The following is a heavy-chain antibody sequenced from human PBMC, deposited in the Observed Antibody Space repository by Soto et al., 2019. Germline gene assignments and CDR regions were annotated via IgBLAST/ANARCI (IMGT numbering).Heavy chain of an antibody. V-gene: IGHV3-23*01. CDR3: AAATGPIRE. CDR2: ISGSGGSA. Sequence: VGSLRLSCAASGFTFSSYAMSWVRQAPGKGLEWVSAISGSGGSAYYADSVKGRFTISRDNSKNTLYLQMNSLRAEDTAVYYCAAATGPIREWGQGTLVTVSS. CDR1: GFTFSSYA. J-gene: IGHJ4*02. D-gene: IGHD2-15*01.